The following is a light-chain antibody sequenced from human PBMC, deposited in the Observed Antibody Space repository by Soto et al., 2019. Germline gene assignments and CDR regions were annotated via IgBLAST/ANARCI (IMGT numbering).Light chain of an antibody. CDR1: QSISSW. V-gene: IGKV1-5*03. Sequence: DIQMTQSPSTLSASVGDRVTITCRASQSISSWLAWYQQKPGKAPNLLIYKASNLESGVPSRFSGSGSGTEFTLTISSLQPDDFATYYCQQYDNYLLTFGGGTKVEIK. CDR3: QQYDNYLLT. J-gene: IGKJ4*01. CDR2: KAS.